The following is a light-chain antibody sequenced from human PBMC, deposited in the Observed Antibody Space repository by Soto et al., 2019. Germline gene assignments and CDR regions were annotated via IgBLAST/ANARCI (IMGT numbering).Light chain of an antibody. CDR1: QSVSSRF. Sequence: EIVLTQSPGTLSLSPGERATLSCRASQSVSSRFLAWYQQKPGQAPRLLMYGASNRATGIPDRFSGTGSGTDFTLTISRLEPEDFAVYYCQQRSNWPTFGQGTRLEIK. J-gene: IGKJ5*01. CDR3: QQRSNWPT. V-gene: IGKV3D-20*02. CDR2: GAS.